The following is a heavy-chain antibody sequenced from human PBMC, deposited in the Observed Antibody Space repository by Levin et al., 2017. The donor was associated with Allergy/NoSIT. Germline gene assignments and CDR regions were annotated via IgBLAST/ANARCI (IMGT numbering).Heavy chain of an antibody. J-gene: IGHJ5*02. CDR1: GFTFSSYA. D-gene: IGHD3-10*01. CDR2: ISGSGGST. Sequence: GESLKISCAASGFTFSSYAMSWVRQAPGKGLEWVSAISGSGGSTYYADSVKGRFTISRDNPKNTLYLQMNSLRAEDTAVYYCEKCLWFGEFTGWFDPWGQGTLVTVSS. CDR3: EKCLWFGEFTGWFDP. V-gene: IGHV3-23*01.